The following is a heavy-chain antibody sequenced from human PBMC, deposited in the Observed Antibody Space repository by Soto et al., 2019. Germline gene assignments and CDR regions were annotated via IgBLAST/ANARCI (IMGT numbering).Heavy chain of an antibody. D-gene: IGHD3-22*01. Sequence: QIALMESAPTLVKPTQTLTLTCTVSGFSVGTRGVAVGWIRQPPGKALEWLALIYWDDDKRYSPSLKSRLTITKDTSRNQVVLTMTNVDPVDTATYYCAQRIVVQQPTSWFDPWGQGTLVTVSS. CDR2: IYWDDDK. J-gene: IGHJ5*02. CDR1: GFSVGTRGVA. V-gene: IGHV2-5*02. CDR3: AQRIVVQQPTSWFDP.